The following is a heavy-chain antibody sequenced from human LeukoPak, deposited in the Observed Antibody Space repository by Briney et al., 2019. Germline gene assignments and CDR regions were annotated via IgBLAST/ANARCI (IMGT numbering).Heavy chain of an antibody. CDR3: TTTYYYDSNNYPHGGY. D-gene: IGHD3-22*01. J-gene: IGHJ4*02. CDR2: IKSKTDGGTT. V-gene: IGHV3-15*01. Sequence: GGSLRLSCAASGFSFSNAWMSWVRQAPGKGLEWVGRIKSKTDGGTTDYAAPVKGRFTISRDDSKNTVYLQMNSLKTEDTAVYFCTTTYYYDSNNYPHGGYWGQGTLVTVSS. CDR1: GFSFSNAW.